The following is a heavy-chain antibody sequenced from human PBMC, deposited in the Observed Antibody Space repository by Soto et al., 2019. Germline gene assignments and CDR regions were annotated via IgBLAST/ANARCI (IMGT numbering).Heavy chain of an antibody. CDR3: ARSRYSSGRSCYLFDP. CDR2: IYYSGST. D-gene: IGHD2-15*01. J-gene: IGHJ5*02. CDR1: GGSISSSSYY. Sequence: PSETLSLTCTGSGGSISSSSYYWGWIRQPPGKGLDWIGSIYYSGSTYYSPSLKRRVTISVDKSNRQFYMNLSGFRTGCTGLYYSARSRYSSGRSCYLFDPWGQGTLVTVSS. V-gene: IGHV4-39*01.